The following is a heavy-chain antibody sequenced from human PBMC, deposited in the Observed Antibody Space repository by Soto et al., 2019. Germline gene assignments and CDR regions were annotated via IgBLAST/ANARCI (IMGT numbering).Heavy chain of an antibody. D-gene: IGHD3-3*01. Sequence: SETLSLTCTVSGGSISGYYWSWIRQPPGKGLEWIGSMYNSGSTYYNPSLKSRVTISVDTSKNQVALTVTNMDPVDTATYYCARFLWSDTSLYYFDYWGQGTLVTVSS. CDR3: ARFLWSDTSLYYFDY. CDR1: GGSISGYY. V-gene: IGHV4-59*01. CDR2: MYNSGST. J-gene: IGHJ4*02.